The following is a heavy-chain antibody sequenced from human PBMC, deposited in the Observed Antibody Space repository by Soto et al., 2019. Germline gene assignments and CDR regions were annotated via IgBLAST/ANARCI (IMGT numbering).Heavy chain of an antibody. J-gene: IGHJ4*02. Sequence: PGGSLRLSCAASGFTFSSYNMHWVRQTPGKGLEWVAFISYDESNEYYVDSVKGRFTISRDNSRNTLYLQMNGLRTADTAIYYCARDMGVTALKYYFDYWGQGTLVTVSS. CDR3: ARDMGVTALKYYFDY. V-gene: IGHV3-30*03. CDR1: GFTFSSYN. D-gene: IGHD2-8*01. CDR2: ISYDESNE.